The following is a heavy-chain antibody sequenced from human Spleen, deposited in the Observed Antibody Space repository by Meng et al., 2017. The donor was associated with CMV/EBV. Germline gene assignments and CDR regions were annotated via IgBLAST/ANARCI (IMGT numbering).Heavy chain of an antibody. CDR3: ARDHDYLDY. Sequence: RLSFAASGFTVSTSYMSWVRQAPGKGLEWVSVIFPDGTTHHADSVKGRFTVSRDSSSNTWYLQMNSLKVDDTAVYYCARDHDYLDYWGQGTLVTVSS. J-gene: IGHJ4*02. CDR2: IFPDGTT. V-gene: IGHV3-53*05. CDR1: GFTVSTSY.